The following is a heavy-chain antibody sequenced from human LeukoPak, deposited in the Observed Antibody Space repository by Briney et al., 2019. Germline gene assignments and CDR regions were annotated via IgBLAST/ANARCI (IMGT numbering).Heavy chain of an antibody. CDR1: GFSFSNYW. V-gene: IGHV3-7*01. CDR3: ARNWGYFDY. D-gene: IGHD7-27*01. Sequence: XGSLRLSCAASGFSFSNYWMNWVRQAPGKGLEWVAVIKEDGSEKYYVDSMKGRFTISRDNAKNSLYLQMNSLRGEDTAVYYCARNWGYFDYWGQGTLVTVSS. CDR2: IKEDGSEK. J-gene: IGHJ4*03.